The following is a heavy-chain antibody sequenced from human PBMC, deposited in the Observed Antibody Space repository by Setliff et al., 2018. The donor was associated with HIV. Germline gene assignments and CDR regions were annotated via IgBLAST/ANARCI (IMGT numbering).Heavy chain of an antibody. Sequence: PGGSLRLSCWASGFTFRGNAGHAVRQAPGKRLEYVSSISSNGGSTYYAYSVRGRFTISRDNSKNTLYLQINSQRAEATAVYYCARPKRGGQWLVPSDYRGQGSLVTVSS. CDR1: GFTFRGNA. J-gene: IGHJ4*02. CDR2: ISSNGGST. V-gene: IGHV3-64*04. D-gene: IGHD6-19*01. CDR3: ARPKRGGQWLVPSDY.